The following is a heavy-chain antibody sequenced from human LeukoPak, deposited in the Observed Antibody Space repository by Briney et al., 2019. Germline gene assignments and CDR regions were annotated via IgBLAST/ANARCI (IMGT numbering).Heavy chain of an antibody. CDR2: IYSGGST. Sequence: GGSLRLSCAASEFSVGSNYMTWVRQAPGKGLEWVSLIYSGGSTYYADSVKGRFTISRDNSKNTLYLQMNSLRAEDTAVYYCARAGRSGYLGGYYFDYWGQGTLVTVSS. V-gene: IGHV3-66*01. D-gene: IGHD3-22*01. J-gene: IGHJ4*02. CDR3: ARAGRSGYLGGYYFDY. CDR1: EFSVGSNY.